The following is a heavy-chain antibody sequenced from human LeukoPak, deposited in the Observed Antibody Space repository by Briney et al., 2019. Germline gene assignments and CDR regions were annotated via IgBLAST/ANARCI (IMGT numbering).Heavy chain of an antibody. CDR3: ARKSCTSTSCLHP. D-gene: IGHD2-2*01. Sequence: GSVKVSCKASGYTFANYDINWVRQAAGQGLEWMAWMNPNTGKSGFAQRFQGRVTMTRDTSIDTAYMELSSLGTDDTAVYYCARKSCTSTSCLHPWGQGTLVTVSS. CDR2: MNPNTGKS. V-gene: IGHV1-8*02. CDR1: GYTFANYD. J-gene: IGHJ5*02.